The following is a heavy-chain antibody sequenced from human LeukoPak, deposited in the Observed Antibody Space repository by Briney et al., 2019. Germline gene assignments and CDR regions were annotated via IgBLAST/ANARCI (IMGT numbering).Heavy chain of an antibody. Sequence: GESLKISCKASGYSFTSHWVAWVRQMPGKGLEWIGMISPDDFDTRYTPSFKGQVTISADKSISTAYLQWSSLKASDTAIYYCARHRGGMDVWGQGTTVTVSS. CDR2: ISPDDFDT. J-gene: IGHJ6*02. CDR3: ARHRGGMDV. CDR1: GYSFTSHW. V-gene: IGHV5-51*01.